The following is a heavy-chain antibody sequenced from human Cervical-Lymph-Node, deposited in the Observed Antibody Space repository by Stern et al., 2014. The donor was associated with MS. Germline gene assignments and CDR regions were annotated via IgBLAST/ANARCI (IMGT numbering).Heavy chain of an antibody. CDR3: ARISLGSGIDY. CDR1: ENTFTGSY. J-gene: IGHJ4*02. Sequence: QMQLVQSGAEVKKPGASVKVTCKTSENTFTGSYIHWVRQAPGQGLEWMGWINPNSGATNYAQRFQDRVSLTSDTSNSLAYMELDRLTSGDTAVYYCARISLGSGIDYWGQGSLVTVSS. D-gene: IGHD1-26*01. CDR2: INPNSGAT. V-gene: IGHV1-2*02.